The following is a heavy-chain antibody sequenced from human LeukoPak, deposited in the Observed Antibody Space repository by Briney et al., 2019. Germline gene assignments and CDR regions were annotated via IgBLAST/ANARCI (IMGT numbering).Heavy chain of an antibody. J-gene: IGHJ3*02. V-gene: IGHV5-51*01. Sequence: GESLKISCKGSGYSFTSYWIGWVRQMPGKGLEWMGIIYPGDSDTRYSPSFQGQVTISADKSISTAYLQWSSLKASDTAMYYCARPIGAAAGPDAFDIWGQGTMVTVSS. CDR2: IYPGDSDT. CDR3: ARPIGAAAGPDAFDI. CDR1: GYSFTSYW. D-gene: IGHD6-13*01.